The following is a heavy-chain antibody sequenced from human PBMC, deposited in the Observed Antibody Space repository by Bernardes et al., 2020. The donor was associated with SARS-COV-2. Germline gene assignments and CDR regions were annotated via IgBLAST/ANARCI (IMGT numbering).Heavy chain of an antibody. CDR2: IKQDGSEK. D-gene: IGHD3-9*01. J-gene: IGHJ4*02. CDR3: ARGGTGKFDY. Sequence: GGSLIRSCAASGFTFRSYWMSWVRQAPGKGLEWVANIKQDGSEKYYVDSVKGRFTISRDNAKNSLYLQMNSLRAEDTAVYYCARGGTGKFDYWGQGTLVTVSS. CDR1: GFTFRSYW. V-gene: IGHV3-7*04.